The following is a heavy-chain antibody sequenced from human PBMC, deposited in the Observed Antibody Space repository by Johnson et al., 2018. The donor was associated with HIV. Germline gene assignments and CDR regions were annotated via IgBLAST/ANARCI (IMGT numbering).Heavy chain of an antibody. CDR1: GFTFSSYG. J-gene: IGHJ3*02. CDR3: AGGMYGDGDGFDM. Sequence: VQLVESGGGVVQPGGSLRLSCAASGFTFSSYGMHWVRQAPGKGLEWVAFIRYDGRNQYHADSVKGRFTISRDNSKNTLYLQMNSLRAEDTAVYYWAGGMYGDGDGFDMWGQGTMVTVSS. CDR2: IRYDGRNQ. D-gene: IGHD4-17*01. V-gene: IGHV3-30*02.